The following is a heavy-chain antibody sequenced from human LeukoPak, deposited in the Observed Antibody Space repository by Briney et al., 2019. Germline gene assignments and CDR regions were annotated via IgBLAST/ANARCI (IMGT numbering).Heavy chain of an antibody. CDR2: ISADNGNT. CDR3: ARERDILTGYCHYMDV. Sequence: ASVKVSCKASGYTFSSYGISWVRQAPGQGLEWMGWISADNGNTNYALKLQGRVTMTTDTSTSTAYMELRSLRSDDTAVYYCARERDILTGYCHYMDVWGKRTTVSVSS. CDR1: GYTFSSYG. V-gene: IGHV1-18*01. J-gene: IGHJ6*03. D-gene: IGHD3-9*01.